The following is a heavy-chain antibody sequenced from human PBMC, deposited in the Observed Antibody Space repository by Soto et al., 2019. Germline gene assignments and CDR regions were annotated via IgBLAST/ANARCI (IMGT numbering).Heavy chain of an antibody. CDR1: GFTFSNYE. CDR3: ARRGYGSRWPNVYMDV. CDR2: ISNNGAHT. D-gene: IGHD6-13*01. V-gene: IGHV3-64*01. J-gene: IGHJ6*03. Sequence: EAQLVESGGGLVQPGGSLRLSCAASGFTFSNYEMHWVRQAPGKGLEYVSGISNNGAHTDYAKSVKGRFTISRDNSENTLYRQMGSLRAEEMALYYCARRGYGSRWPNVYMDVWGKGTTVTVSS.